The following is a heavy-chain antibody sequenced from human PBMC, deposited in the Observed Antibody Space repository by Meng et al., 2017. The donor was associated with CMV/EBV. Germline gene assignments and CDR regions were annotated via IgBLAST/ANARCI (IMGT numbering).Heavy chain of an antibody. J-gene: IGHJ5*02. V-gene: IGHV1-2*02. CDR1: GYIFTGYY. D-gene: IGHD6-13*01. CDR2: INPNSGGT. Sequence: QLMPRGREVKTPGASMKVSCNASGYIFTGYYMHRVRQAPGQGLEWMGWINPNSGGTNYAQKFQGRVTMTRDTSISTAYMELSRLRSDDTAVYYCARQHNSSSWIINWFDPWGQGTLVTVSS. CDR3: ARQHNSSSWIINWFDP.